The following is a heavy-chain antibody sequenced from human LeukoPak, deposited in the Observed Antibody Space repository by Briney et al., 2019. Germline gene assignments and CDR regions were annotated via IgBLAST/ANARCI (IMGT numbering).Heavy chain of an antibody. V-gene: IGHV3-23*01. CDR3: AKAGVTMVRGVIITFDY. CDR2: ISGSGGST. Sequence: PGGSLRLSCAGSGFTFSSYAMNWVRQAPGKGLEWVSAISGSGGSTYYADSVKGRFTISRDNSKNTLYLQMNSLRAEDTAVYYCAKAGVTMVRGVIITFDYWGQGTLVTVSS. J-gene: IGHJ4*02. D-gene: IGHD3-10*01. CDR1: GFTFSSYA.